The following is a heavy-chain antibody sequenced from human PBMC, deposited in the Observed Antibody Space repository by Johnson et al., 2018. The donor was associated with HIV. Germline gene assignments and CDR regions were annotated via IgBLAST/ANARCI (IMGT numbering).Heavy chain of an antibody. Sequence: QVQLVESGGGLVQPGGSLRLSCAASGFTFSDYYMSWVRQAPGKGLEWVAVISYDGRNKYYADSVKGRFTISRDNSKNTLYRQMNSLRAEDTAVYYCAKGNVDSVRGNYGDYDAFDIWGQGTMVTVSS. D-gene: IGHD4-17*01. CDR1: GFTFSDYY. V-gene: IGHV3-30*14. J-gene: IGHJ3*02. CDR2: ISYDGRNK. CDR3: AKGNVDSVRGNYGDYDAFDI.